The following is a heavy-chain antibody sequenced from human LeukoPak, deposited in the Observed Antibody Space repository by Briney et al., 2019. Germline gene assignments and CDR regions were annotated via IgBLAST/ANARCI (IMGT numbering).Heavy chain of an antibody. CDR1: GYTFSSYS. Sequence: ASVKVSCKASGYTFSSYSINWVRQAPGQGLEWRGWISTYTGNTNYAQKLQGRVTMTTDTSTSTAYMELRSLRSDDTAVYYCAKDRWRDGSSSFDNWGQGTLVTVSS. V-gene: IGHV1-18*01. CDR2: ISTYTGNT. J-gene: IGHJ4*02. CDR3: AKDRWRDGSSSFDN. D-gene: IGHD6-6*01.